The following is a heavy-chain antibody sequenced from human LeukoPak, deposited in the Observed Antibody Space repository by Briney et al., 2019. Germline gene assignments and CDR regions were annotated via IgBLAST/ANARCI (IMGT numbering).Heavy chain of an antibody. CDR1: GGPISSYY. V-gene: IGHV4-59*01. CDR2: IYYSGSA. CDR3: ARGLMMAIAGRGEFHY. J-gene: IGHJ4*02. D-gene: IGHD6-13*01. Sequence: SETLSLTCIVSGGPISSYYWRWIRQPPGKGLAWIGYIYYSGSANYNPSLQNRVTISVNTYDHEFFLQLSYVTAADTAVYDCARGLMMAIAGRGEFHYWGQGTLVTVSS.